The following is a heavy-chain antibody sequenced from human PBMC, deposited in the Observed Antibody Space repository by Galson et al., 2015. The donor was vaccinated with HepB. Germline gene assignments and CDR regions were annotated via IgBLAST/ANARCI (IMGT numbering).Heavy chain of an antibody. J-gene: IGHJ4*02. CDR1: GFTFSNYV. D-gene: IGHD3-10*01. CDR2: ISYDGSNN. Sequence: SLRLSCAASGFTFSNYVIHWVRQAPGKGLEWVAVISYDGSNNYYADSVKGRFTISGDSSKNTLYLQMNSLRAEDTAVYYCARGSVYFDYWGQGTLVTISS. CDR3: ARGSVYFDY. V-gene: IGHV3-30-3*01.